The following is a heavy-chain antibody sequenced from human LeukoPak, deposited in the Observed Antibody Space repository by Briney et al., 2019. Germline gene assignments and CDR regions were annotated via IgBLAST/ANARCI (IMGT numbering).Heavy chain of an antibody. CDR2: IYYSGST. D-gene: IGHD3-9*01. CDR1: GGSISSYY. V-gene: IGHV4-59*08. CDR3: ASASRLGQRDFDY. Sequence: SETLSLTCTVSGGSISSYYWSWIRQPPGKGLEWIGYIYYSGSTNYNPSLKSRVTISVDTSKNQFSLKLSSVTAADTAVYYCASASRLGQRDFDYWGQGTLVTVSS. J-gene: IGHJ4*02.